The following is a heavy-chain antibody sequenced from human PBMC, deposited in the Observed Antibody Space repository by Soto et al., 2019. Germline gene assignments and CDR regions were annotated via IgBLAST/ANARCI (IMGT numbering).Heavy chain of an antibody. D-gene: IGHD6-19*01. V-gene: IGHV3-33*01. J-gene: IGHJ4*02. CDR3: ARGHSSGWYPSLDY. CDR1: GFTFSSYG. Sequence: GGSLRLSCAASGFTFSSYGMHWVRQAPGEGLEWVAIIWFDGSSKYYADSVKGRFTISRDNSKNALFLQMNSLRVEDTAVYYCARGHSSGWYPSLDYWGQGTLVTVSS. CDR2: IWFDGSSK.